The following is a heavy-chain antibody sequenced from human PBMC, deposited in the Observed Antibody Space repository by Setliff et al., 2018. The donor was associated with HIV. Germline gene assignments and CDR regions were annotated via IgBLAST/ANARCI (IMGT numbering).Heavy chain of an antibody. D-gene: IGHD3-10*02. Sequence: PGGSLRLSCEASGFRVTDTYMAWVRQAPGKGLEWVSTIGAVGGPTHYAESVKGRFTISKDNSKNTLYLQMSSLRDEDTAVYYCAKVFVFGVDAFDIWGQGTMVTVSS. J-gene: IGHJ3*02. CDR2: IGAVGGPT. CDR1: GFRVTDTY. V-gene: IGHV3-23*01. CDR3: AKVFVFGVDAFDI.